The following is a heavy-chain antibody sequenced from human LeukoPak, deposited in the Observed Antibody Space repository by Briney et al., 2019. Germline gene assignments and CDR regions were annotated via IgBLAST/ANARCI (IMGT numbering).Heavy chain of an antibody. Sequence: ASVKVSCKAAGYTFTSYGISWVRQAPGQGLEWMGWISAYNGNTNYAQKLQGRVTMTTDTSTSTAYMELRSLRSDDTAVYYCARAIVVVPAATPNWFDPWGQGTLVTVSS. CDR2: ISAYNGNT. CDR1: GYTFTSYG. V-gene: IGHV1-18*01. CDR3: ARAIVVVPAATPNWFDP. J-gene: IGHJ5*02. D-gene: IGHD2-2*02.